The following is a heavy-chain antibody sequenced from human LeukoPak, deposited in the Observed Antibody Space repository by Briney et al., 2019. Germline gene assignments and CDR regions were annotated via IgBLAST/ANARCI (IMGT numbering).Heavy chain of an antibody. D-gene: IGHD2-21*02. V-gene: IGHV3-74*01. Sequence: GGSLRLSCAASGFTFSYHWMHWVRQAPGKGLVWVSRINSDGSSTSYADSVKGRFTISRDNAKNTLYLQMNSLRAEDTAVYYCARAGYCGGDCSRNWFDPWGQGTLVTVSS. CDR2: INSDGSST. J-gene: IGHJ5*02. CDR1: GFTFSYHW. CDR3: ARAGYCGGDCSRNWFDP.